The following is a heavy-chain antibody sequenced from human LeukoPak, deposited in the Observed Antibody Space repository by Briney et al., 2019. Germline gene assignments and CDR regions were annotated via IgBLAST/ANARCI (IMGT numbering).Heavy chain of an antibody. J-gene: IGHJ6*02. V-gene: IGHV3-9*01. CDR2: ISWNSGSI. Sequence: PGRSLRLSCAASGFTFDDYAMHWVRQAPGKGLEWFSGISWNSGSIGYADSVKGRFTISRDNAKNSLYLQMNSLRAEDTALYYCAKGTYYYDSSGYYPDYYYGMDVWGQGTTVTVSS. D-gene: IGHD3-22*01. CDR3: AKGTYYYDSSGYYPDYYYGMDV. CDR1: GFTFDDYA.